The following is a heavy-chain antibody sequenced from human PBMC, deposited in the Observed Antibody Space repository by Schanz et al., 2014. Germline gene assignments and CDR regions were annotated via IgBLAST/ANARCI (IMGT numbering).Heavy chain of an antibody. CDR2: IIPILGIA. V-gene: IGHV1-69*09. J-gene: IGHJ4*02. CDR1: GYTFSDYY. CDR3: ASSGAGYSSSWDFDY. D-gene: IGHD6-13*01. Sequence: QVQLVQSGAEVKKPGASVKVSCKASGYTFSDYYIHWVRQAPGQGLEWMGRIIPILGIANYAQKFQGRVTITADRSTSTAYMELSSLRSEDTAVYYCASSGAGYSSSWDFDYWGQGTLVTVSS.